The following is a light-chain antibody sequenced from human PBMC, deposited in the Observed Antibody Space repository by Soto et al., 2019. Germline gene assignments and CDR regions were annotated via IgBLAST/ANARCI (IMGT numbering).Light chain of an antibody. J-gene: IGKJ1*01. CDR3: QQYNSYSRT. V-gene: IGKV1-5*01. CDR1: QSISSW. Sequence: DIQMTQSPSTLSASVGDRVTITCRASQSISSWLAWYQQKPGKAPKLLIYDASSLESGVPSRFSGSGSGTEFTRTISSLQPEDFATCYCQQYNSYSRTFGRGTKVEIK. CDR2: DAS.